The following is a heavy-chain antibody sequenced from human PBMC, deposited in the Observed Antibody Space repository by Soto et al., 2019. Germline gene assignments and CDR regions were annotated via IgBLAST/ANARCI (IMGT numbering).Heavy chain of an antibody. J-gene: IGHJ6*02. CDR3: ARDPTLDYSNYNYYGMDV. CDR2: ISSSSSYI. CDR1: GFTFSSYS. Sequence: GGSLRLSCAASGFTFSSYSMNWVRQAPGKGLEWVSSISSSSSYIYYADSVKGRFTISRDNAKNSLYLQMNSLRAEDTAVYYCARDPTLDYSNYNYYGMDVWGQGTTVTVSS. V-gene: IGHV3-21*01. D-gene: IGHD4-4*01.